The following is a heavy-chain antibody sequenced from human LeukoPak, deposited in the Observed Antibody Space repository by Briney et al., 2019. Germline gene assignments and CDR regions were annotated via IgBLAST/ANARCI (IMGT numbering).Heavy chain of an antibody. CDR2: IYYSGST. CDR1: GASISSTNNF. J-gene: IGHJ6*03. V-gene: IGHV4-61*05. Sequence: SETLSLTCTVSGASISSTNNFWGWIRQPPGKGLEWIGYIYYSGSTNYNPSLKSRVTISVDTSKNQLSLKLNSVTAADTAVYYCARNYYYYYMDVWGKGTTVTISS. CDR3: ARNYYYYYMDV.